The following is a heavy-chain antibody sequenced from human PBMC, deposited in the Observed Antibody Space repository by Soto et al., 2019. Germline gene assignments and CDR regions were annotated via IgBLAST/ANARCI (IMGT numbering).Heavy chain of an antibody. D-gene: IGHD5-18*01. CDR3: ASQGVDTAIYDAFDI. CDR2: IYSGGST. J-gene: IGHJ3*02. CDR1: GFTVSSNY. Sequence: GGSLRLSCAASGFTVSSNYMSWVRQAPGKGLEWVSVIYSGGSTCYADSVKGRFTISRDNSKNTLYLQMNSLRAEDTAVYYCASQGVDTAIYDAFDIWGQGTMVTVSS. V-gene: IGHV3-53*01.